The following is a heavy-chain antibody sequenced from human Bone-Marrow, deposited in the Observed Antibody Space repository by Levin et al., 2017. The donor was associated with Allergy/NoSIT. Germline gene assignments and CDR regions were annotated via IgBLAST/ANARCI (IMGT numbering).Heavy chain of an antibody. CDR2: INSDGSST. Sequence: GGSLRLSCAASGFTFSSYWMHWVRQAPGKGLVWVSRINSDGSSTSYADSVKGRFTISRDNAKNTLYLQMNSLRAEDTAVYYCARARAVAGTGGFDPWGQGTLVTVSS. CDR1: GFTFSSYW. D-gene: IGHD6-19*01. CDR3: ARARAVAGTGGFDP. V-gene: IGHV3-74*01. J-gene: IGHJ5*02.